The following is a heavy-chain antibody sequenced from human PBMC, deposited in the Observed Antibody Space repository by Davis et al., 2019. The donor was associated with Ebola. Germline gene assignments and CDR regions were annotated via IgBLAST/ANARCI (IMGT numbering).Heavy chain of an antibody. J-gene: IGHJ5*02. D-gene: IGHD1-26*01. Sequence: GESLKISCAASGFTFSSYSMNWVRQAPGKGLEWVSYISSSSSTIYYADSVKGRFTISRDNAKNSLYLQMNSLRDEDTAVHYCAIGRQRFDPWGQGTLVTVSS. V-gene: IGHV3-48*02. CDR3: AIGRQRFDP. CDR1: GFTFSSYS. CDR2: ISSSSSTI.